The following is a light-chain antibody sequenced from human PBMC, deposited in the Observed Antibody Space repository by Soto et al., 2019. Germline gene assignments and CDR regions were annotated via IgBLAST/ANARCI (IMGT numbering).Light chain of an antibody. Sequence: DIVLTQTPLSSPVTLGQPASISCTSSQSLVHTDGKTYLSWLQQRPVQPPRLLIYKISDRLSGVPDRFTCSGAGTDFTLKISRVEAEDVGTYYCMQATRFPFTFGGGTKVEIK. CDR2: KIS. V-gene: IGKV2-24*01. J-gene: IGKJ4*01. CDR3: MQATRFPFT. CDR1: QSLVHTDGKTY.